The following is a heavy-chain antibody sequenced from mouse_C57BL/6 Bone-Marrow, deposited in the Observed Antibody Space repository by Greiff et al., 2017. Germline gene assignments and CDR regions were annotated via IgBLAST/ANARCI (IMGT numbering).Heavy chain of an antibody. J-gene: IGHJ4*01. V-gene: IGHV1-9*01. Sequence: QVQLQQSGAELMKPGASVKLSCKATGYTFTGYWIEWVKQRPGHGLEWIGEILPGSGSTNYTEKFKGKGTFTADTSSSKAYMQLSSLTTEDSAIYYCARGGGAGAGAMDDWGQGTSVTVSS. CDR3: ARGGGAGAGAMDD. CDR1: GYTFTGYW. CDR2: ILPGSGST.